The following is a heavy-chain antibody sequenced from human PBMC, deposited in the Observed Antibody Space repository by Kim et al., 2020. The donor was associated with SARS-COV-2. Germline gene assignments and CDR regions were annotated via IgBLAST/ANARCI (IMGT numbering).Heavy chain of an antibody. CDR3: AREKLSSFGPYYYYGMDV. D-gene: IGHD3-16*02. J-gene: IGHJ6*02. Sequence: ASVKVSCKASGYTFTSYGISWVRQAPGQGLEWMGWISAYNGNTNYAQKLQGRVTMTTDTSTSTAYMELRSLRSDDTAVYYCAREKLSSFGPYYYYGMDVWGQGTTVTVSS. CDR1: GYTFTSYG. CDR2: ISAYNGNT. V-gene: IGHV1-18*01.